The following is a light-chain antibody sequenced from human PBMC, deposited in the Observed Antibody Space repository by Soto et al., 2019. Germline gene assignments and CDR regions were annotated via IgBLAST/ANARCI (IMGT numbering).Light chain of an antibody. V-gene: IGLV2-14*01. CDR3: NSYSSSTFYV. J-gene: IGLJ1*01. CDR2: QVT. Sequence: QSALAQPASVSGSPGQSFTISCTGSSSDIASFHYVSWYQQYPGKAPTLLIYQVTSRASGVSHRFSGSKFGDTASLTISGLQPEDEAEYYCNSYSSSTFYVFGTGTKVTVL. CDR1: SSDIASFHY.